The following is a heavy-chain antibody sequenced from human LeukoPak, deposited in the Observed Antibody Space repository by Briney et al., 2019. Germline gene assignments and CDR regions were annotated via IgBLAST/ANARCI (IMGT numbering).Heavy chain of an antibody. CDR2: ISSSSSTI. D-gene: IGHD2-15*01. CDR3: ARGTPGYCSGGSRYPS. J-gene: IGHJ4*02. V-gene: IGHV3-48*01. Sequence: PGGSLRLSCAASGFTFSSYSMNWVRQAPGKGLEWVSYISSSSSTIYYADSVKGRFTISRDNAKNSLYLQMNSLRAEDTAVYYCARGTPGYCSGGSRYPSWGQGTLVTVSS. CDR1: GFTFSSYS.